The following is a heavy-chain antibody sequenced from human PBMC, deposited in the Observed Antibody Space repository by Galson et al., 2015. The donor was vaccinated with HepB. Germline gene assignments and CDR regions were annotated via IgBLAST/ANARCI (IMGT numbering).Heavy chain of an antibody. CDR1: GYRFTSYW. D-gene: IGHD2-15*01. CDR2: IYPGDSDT. J-gene: IGHJ2*01. Sequence: QSGAEVKKPGESLKISCKGSGYRFTSYWVGWVRQMPGKGLEWMGIIYPGDSDTKYSPTFQGQVTISADKSISTAYLQWNSLKASDTAVYYCARDSPGSGWLSNWYFDLWGRGTLVTVSS. CDR3: ARDSPGSGWLSNWYFDL. V-gene: IGHV5-51*03.